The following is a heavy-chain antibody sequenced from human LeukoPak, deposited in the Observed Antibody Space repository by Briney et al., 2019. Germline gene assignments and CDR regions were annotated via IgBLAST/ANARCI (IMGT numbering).Heavy chain of an antibody. CDR3: ARTSAHYYDSSGYYYDN. CDR1: GFTFSHYG. J-gene: IGHJ4*02. Sequence: GGSLRLSCAASGFTFSHYGMHWVRQAPGKGLEWVAVLSYDGSNKYYADSVKGRFTISRDNSKNTLYLQMNSLRAEDTAVYYCARTSAHYYDSSGYYYDNWGQGTLVTVSS. CDR2: LSYDGSNK. V-gene: IGHV3-30*03. D-gene: IGHD3-22*01.